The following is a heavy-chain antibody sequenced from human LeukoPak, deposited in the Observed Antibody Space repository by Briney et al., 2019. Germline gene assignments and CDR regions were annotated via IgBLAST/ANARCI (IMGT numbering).Heavy chain of an antibody. D-gene: IGHD3-16*02. J-gene: IGHJ4*02. CDR2: MYTSGST. Sequence: SETLSLTCTVSGGSISSYYWSWIRQPAGKGLEWIGRMYTSGSTNYNPSLKSRVTMSVDTSKNQFSLKLSSVTAADTAVYYCAGGDWGDFVWGRYPYHYFGHWGPGNLVHVSS. CDR1: GGSISSYY. V-gene: IGHV4-4*07. CDR3: AGGDWGDFVWGRYPYHYFGH.